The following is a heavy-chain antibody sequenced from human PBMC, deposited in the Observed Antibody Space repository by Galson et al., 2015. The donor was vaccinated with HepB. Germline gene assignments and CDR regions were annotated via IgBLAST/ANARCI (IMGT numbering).Heavy chain of an antibody. J-gene: IGHJ4*02. CDR1: GYTFTGYY. Sequence: SVKVSCKASGYTFTGYYMHWVRQAPGQGLEWMGRINPNSGGTNYAQKFQGRVTMTRDTSISTAYMELSRLRSDDTAVYYCARDRRTTVTTFDYWGQGTLVTVSS. V-gene: IGHV1-2*06. CDR3: ARDRRTTVTTFDY. D-gene: IGHD4-17*01. CDR2: INPNSGGT.